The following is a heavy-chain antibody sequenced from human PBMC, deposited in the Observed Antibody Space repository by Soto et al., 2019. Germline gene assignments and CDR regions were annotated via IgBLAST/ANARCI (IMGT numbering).Heavy chain of an antibody. CDR2: IIPILGIA. CDR3: AADPHFSNYVHWFDP. V-gene: IGHV1-69*02. J-gene: IGHJ5*02. CDR1: GGTFSSYT. D-gene: IGHD4-4*01. Sequence: SVKVSCKASGGTFSSYTISWVRQAPGQGLEWMGRIIPILGIANYAQKFQGRVTITADKSTSTAYMELSSLRSEDTAVYYCAADPHFSNYVHWFDPCGQRTLVAVS.